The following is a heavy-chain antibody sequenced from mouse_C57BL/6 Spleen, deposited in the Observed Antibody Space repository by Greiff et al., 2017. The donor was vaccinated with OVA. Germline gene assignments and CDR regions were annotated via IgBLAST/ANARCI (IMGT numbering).Heavy chain of an antibody. CDR3: ARYYYGYDVERFAY. J-gene: IGHJ3*01. Sequence: VQLQQSGPELVKPGASVKISCKASGYTFTDYYMNWVKQSHGKSLEWIGDINPNNGGTSYNQKFKGKATLTVDKSSSTAYMELRSLTSEDSAVYYCARYYYGYDVERFAYWGQGTLVTVSA. V-gene: IGHV1-26*01. CDR1: GYTFTDYY. CDR2: INPNNGGT. D-gene: IGHD2-2*01.